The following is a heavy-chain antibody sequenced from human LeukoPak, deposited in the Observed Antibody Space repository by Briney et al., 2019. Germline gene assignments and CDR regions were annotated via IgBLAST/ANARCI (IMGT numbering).Heavy chain of an antibody. Sequence: PSETLSLTCTVSGGSISNYYWSWIRQPPGKGLEWIGYIYYSGSTNYNPSLKSRVTISVDTSKNQFSLKLSSVTAADTAVYYCARGCSSTNDAFDIWGQGTMVTVSS. CDR2: IYYSGST. CDR1: GGSISNYY. D-gene: IGHD2-2*01. CDR3: ARGCSSTNDAFDI. J-gene: IGHJ3*02. V-gene: IGHV4-59*01.